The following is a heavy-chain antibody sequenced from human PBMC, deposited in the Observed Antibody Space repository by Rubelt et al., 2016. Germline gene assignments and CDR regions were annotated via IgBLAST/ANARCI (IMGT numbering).Heavy chain of an antibody. CDR2: INHSGST. D-gene: IGHD3-3*01. CDR3: ARDPLYDFWSGYYTNYYYGMDV. Sequence: SGPGLVKPSETLSLTCAVYGGSFSGYYWSWIRQPPGKGLEWIGEINHSGSTNYNPSLKSRVTISVDTSKNQFSLKLSSVTAADTAVYYCARDPLYDFWSGYYTNYYYGMDVWGQGTTVTVSS. V-gene: IGHV4-34*01. J-gene: IGHJ6*02. CDR1: GGSFSGYY.